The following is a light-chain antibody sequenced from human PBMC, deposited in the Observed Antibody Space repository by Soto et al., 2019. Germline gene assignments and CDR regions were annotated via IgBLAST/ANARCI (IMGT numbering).Light chain of an antibody. V-gene: IGLV1-40*01. CDR3: QSYDSSLSVFYV. CDR1: SPNIGAGYD. J-gene: IGLJ1*01. CDR2: GNS. Sequence: QSVLTQPPSVPGAPGQRVPIACTGSSPNIGAGYDVHWYQQLPGTAPKLLIYGNSNRPSGVPDRFSGSKSGTSASLAITGLQAEDEADYYCQSYDSSLSVFYVFGTGTKLTVL.